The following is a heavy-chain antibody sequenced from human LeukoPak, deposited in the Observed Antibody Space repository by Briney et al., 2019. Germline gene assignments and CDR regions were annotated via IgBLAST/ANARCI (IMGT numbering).Heavy chain of an antibody. CDR1: GFTFSSYW. Sequence: PGGSLRLSCAASGFTFSSYWMSWVRQAPGKGLEWVANIKQDGSEKYYVGSVKGRFTISRDNAKNSLYLQMNSLRAEDTAVYYCARDRYCTNGVCFLYGMDVWGQGTTVTVSS. CDR2: IKQDGSEK. D-gene: IGHD2-8*01. CDR3: ARDRYCTNGVCFLYGMDV. J-gene: IGHJ6*02. V-gene: IGHV3-7*01.